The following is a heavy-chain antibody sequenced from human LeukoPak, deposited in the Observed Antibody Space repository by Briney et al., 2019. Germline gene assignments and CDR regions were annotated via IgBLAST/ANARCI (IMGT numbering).Heavy chain of an antibody. J-gene: IGHJ6*03. CDR1: GGSISSHY. CDR3: ARQIRRPRDGKGSLLYYYYYMDV. D-gene: IGHD5-24*01. V-gene: IGHV4-59*11. Sequence: PSETLSLTCTVSGGSISSHYWSWIRQPPGKGLEWIGYIYYSGSTNYNPSLKSRVTISVDTSKNRFSLKLSSVTAADTAVYYCARQIRRPRDGKGSLLYYYYYMDVWGKGTTVTVSS. CDR2: IYYSGST.